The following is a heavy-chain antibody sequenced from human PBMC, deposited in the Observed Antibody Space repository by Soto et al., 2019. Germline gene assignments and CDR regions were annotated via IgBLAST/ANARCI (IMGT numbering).Heavy chain of an antibody. CDR1: GGSISSYY. Sequence: QVQLQESGPGLVKPSETLSLTCTVSGGSISSYYWSWIRQPPGKGLEWIGYIYYSGSTIYNPSLKSRVTISVDKSKNQFSLKLSFVTAADTAVYYCAREVVVQAAMNGYFYYYGMDVWGRGTTVTASS. CDR2: IYYSGST. J-gene: IGHJ6*02. D-gene: IGHD2-2*01. CDR3: AREVVVQAAMNGYFYYYGMDV. V-gene: IGHV4-59*01.